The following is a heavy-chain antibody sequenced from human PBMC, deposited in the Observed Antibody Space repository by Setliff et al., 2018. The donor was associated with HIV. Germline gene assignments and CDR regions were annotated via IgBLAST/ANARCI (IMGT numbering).Heavy chain of an antibody. D-gene: IGHD1-26*01. CDR2: IIPISGTA. Sequence: SVKVSCKASGGNFKNYILAWVRQAPGRGLEWMGRIIPISGTANFAQKFQGRVTITTDESTSNAYMELNRLRSEDTAVYYCARGHSHGYGYSGSYGPFDNWGQGTMVTVSS. J-gene: IGHJ3*02. CDR1: GGNFKNYI. V-gene: IGHV1-69*05. CDR3: ARGHSHGYGYSGSYGPFDN.